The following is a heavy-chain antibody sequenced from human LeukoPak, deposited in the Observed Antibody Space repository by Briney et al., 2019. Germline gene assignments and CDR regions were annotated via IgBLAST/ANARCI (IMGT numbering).Heavy chain of an antibody. CDR1: GFTFSSYA. Sequence: PGRSLRLSCAASGFTFSSYAMHWVRQAPGKGLEWVANINQDGSVKYHVDSVKGRFTISRDNAKNTLYLQMNSLRAEDTAVYYCAREQGALDSWGQGTLVTVSS. J-gene: IGHJ4*02. CDR2: INQDGSVK. V-gene: IGHV3-7*01. CDR3: AREQGALDS.